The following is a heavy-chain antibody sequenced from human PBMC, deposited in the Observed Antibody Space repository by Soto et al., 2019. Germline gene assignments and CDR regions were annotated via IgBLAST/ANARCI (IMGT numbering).Heavy chain of an antibody. CDR2: IYYSGST. Sequence: TSETLSLTCTVSGGSISSYYWSWIRQPPGKGLEWIGYIYYSGSTNYNPSLKSRVTISVDTSKNQFSLKLSSVTAADTAVYYCASSKYGDYYYYMDVWGKGTTVTVSS. J-gene: IGHJ6*03. D-gene: IGHD4-17*01. V-gene: IGHV4-59*08. CDR3: ASSKYGDYYYYMDV. CDR1: GGSISSYY.